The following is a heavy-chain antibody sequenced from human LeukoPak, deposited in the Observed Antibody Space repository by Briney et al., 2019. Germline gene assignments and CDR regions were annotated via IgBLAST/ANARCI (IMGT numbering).Heavy chain of an antibody. Sequence: SQTLSLTCTVSGGSISSGSYYWSWIRQPAGKGLEWIGRIYTSGSTNYNPSLKSRVTISVDTSKNQFSLKLSSVTAADTAVYYCARVSVGATIKDYYYYMDVWGKGTTVTISS. CDR2: IYTSGST. J-gene: IGHJ6*03. D-gene: IGHD1-26*01. V-gene: IGHV4-61*02. CDR3: ARVSVGATIKDYYYYMDV. CDR1: GGSISSGSYY.